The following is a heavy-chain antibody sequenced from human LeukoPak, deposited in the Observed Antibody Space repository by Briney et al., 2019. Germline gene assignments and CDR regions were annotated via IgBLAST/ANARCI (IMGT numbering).Heavy chain of an antibody. D-gene: IGHD3-22*01. V-gene: IGHV1-46*01. CDR2: INPSGGST. J-gene: IGHJ6*02. CDR3: ARDRTSFYYDSSGPTDMDV. Sequence: ASVKVSCKASGYTFTSYYMHWVRQAPGQGLEWMGIINPSGGSTSYAQKFQGRVTMTRDTSTSTAYIELSSLRSEDTAVYYCARDRTSFYYDSSGPTDMDVWGQGTTVTVSS. CDR1: GYTFTSYY.